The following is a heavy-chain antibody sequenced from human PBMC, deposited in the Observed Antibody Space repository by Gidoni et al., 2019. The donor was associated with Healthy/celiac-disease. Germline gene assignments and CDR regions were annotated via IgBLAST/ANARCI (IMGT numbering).Heavy chain of an antibody. CDR3: ARDKIRSEPGIEWYFDL. Sequence: QVQLVESGGGVVQPGRSLSLSCAASGFTFSSYAMHWDRQAPGKGLEWVAVISYDGSNKYYADSVKGRFTISRDNSKNTLYLQMNSLRAEDTAVYYCARDKIRSEPGIEWYFDLWGRGTLVTVSS. J-gene: IGHJ2*01. CDR2: ISYDGSNK. V-gene: IGHV3-30*01. D-gene: IGHD1-26*01. CDR1: GFTFSSYA.